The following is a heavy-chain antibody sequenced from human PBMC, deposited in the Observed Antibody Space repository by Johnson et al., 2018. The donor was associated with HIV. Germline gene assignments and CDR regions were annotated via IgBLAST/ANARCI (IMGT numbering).Heavy chain of an antibody. CDR2: ISWNSGSI. CDR1: GITVGTNY. D-gene: IGHD3-10*01. V-gene: IGHV3-64*01. CDR3: ARDVASVYGSGDHAFDI. J-gene: IGHJ3*02. Sequence: MQLVESGGGLVQPGGSLRLSCAASGITVGTNYMSWVRQAPGKGLEWVSGISWNSGSIGYANSVKGRFTISRDNSRNTLYLQMGRLRVEDMAVYYCARDVASVYGSGDHAFDIWGQGTMVTVSS.